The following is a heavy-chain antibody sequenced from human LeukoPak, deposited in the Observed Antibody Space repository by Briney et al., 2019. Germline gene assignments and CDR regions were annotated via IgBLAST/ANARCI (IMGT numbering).Heavy chain of an antibody. CDR2: ISWNSGSI. CDR3: AKDWGPILRFLEWSRPDAFDI. Sequence: GGSLRLSCAASGFTFDDYAMHWVRQAPGKGLEWVSGISWNSGSIGYADSVKGRFTISRDNAKNSLYLQMNSLRAEDTAVYYCAKDWGPILRFLEWSRPDAFDIWGQGTMVTVSS. D-gene: IGHD3-3*01. V-gene: IGHV3-9*01. CDR1: GFTFDDYA. J-gene: IGHJ3*02.